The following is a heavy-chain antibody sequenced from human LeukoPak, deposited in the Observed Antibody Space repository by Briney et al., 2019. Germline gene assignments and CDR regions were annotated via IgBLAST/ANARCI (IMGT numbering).Heavy chain of an antibody. J-gene: IGHJ4*02. CDR2: IYHSGST. D-gene: IGHD6-13*01. CDR1: GYSISSGYY. V-gene: IGHV4-38-2*01. Sequence: SETLSLTCAVSGYSISSGYYWGWIRQHPGKGLEWIGSIYHSGSTNYNPSLKSRVTISVDTSKNQFSLKLSSVTAADTAVYFCARGHYSSSWYGLDYWGQGTLVTVSS. CDR3: ARGHYSSSWYGLDY.